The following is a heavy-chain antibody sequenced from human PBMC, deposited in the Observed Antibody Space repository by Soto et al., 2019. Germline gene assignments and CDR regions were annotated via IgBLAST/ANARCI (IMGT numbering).Heavy chain of an antibody. V-gene: IGHV3-30*18. D-gene: IGHD2-2*01. CDR3: AKDHASSGADY. CDR2: ISYDGSNK. CDR1: GFTFSSYC. Sequence: GGSLRLSCAASGFTFSSYCMHWVRQAPGKGLEWVAVISYDGSNKYYADSVKGRFTISRDNSKNSLYLQMNSLRAEDTAVYYCAKDHASSGADYWGQGTLVTVSS. J-gene: IGHJ4*02.